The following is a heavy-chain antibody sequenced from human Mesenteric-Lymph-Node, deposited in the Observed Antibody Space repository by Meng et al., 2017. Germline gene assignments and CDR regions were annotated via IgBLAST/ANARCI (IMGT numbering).Heavy chain of an antibody. D-gene: IGHD1-7*01. CDR3: TRGHLFNWNFIDI. J-gene: IGHJ4*02. CDR2: ISHDGIKN. CDR1: GFTFNRYG. V-gene: IGHV3-30-3*01. Sequence: VQLVESGGGVVQPGTSLTLSCAGSGFTFNRYGLHWGRQAPGKGLEWVAVISHDGIKNYYADSVKGRFTISRDNSRNTVSLQMDSLRVEDTAMYYCTRGHLFNWNFIDIWGQGTLVTVSS.